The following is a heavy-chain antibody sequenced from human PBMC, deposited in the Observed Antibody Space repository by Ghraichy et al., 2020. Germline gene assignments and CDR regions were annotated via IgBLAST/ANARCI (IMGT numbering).Heavy chain of an antibody. CDR1: GFTFSDYY. Sequence: GGSLRLSCAASGFTFSDYYMNWIRQAPGKGLEWISYISISGTTVYYAGSVKGRFAISRDNAKNSLYLQMNSLGAEDTAVYYCARGRYDSSGYPVFDYWGQGTLVTVSS. D-gene: IGHD3-22*01. V-gene: IGHV3-11*01. CDR2: ISISGTTV. CDR3: ARGRYDSSGYPVFDY. J-gene: IGHJ4*02.